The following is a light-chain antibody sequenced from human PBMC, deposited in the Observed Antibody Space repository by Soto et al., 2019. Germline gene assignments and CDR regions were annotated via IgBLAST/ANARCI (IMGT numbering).Light chain of an antibody. Sequence: QSALTQPPSVSGSPGQSVTISCTGTSSDVGSYNRLSWYQQPPGTAPKLIMYEVNTRPSGVPDHFSGSKSGSTASLTISGHQAEDEADYYCSLYISGSTYVFGTGTKVTV. CDR2: EVN. J-gene: IGLJ1*01. V-gene: IGLV2-18*01. CDR3: SLYISGSTYV. CDR1: SSDVGSYNR.